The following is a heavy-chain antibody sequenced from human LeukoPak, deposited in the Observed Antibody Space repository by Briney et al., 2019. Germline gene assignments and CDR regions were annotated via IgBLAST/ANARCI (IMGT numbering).Heavy chain of an antibody. CDR3: ARNNYGITGMNWFDP. D-gene: IGHD1-20*01. Sequence: LRLSCAASGFTFSSYAMSWIRQHPGKGLEWIGYTYYSGSTYYNPSLKSRVTISVDTSKNQFSLKLSSVTAADTAVYYCARNNYGITGMNWFDPWGQGTLVTVSS. CDR2: TYYSGST. CDR1: GFTFSSYA. J-gene: IGHJ5*02. V-gene: IGHV4-31*02.